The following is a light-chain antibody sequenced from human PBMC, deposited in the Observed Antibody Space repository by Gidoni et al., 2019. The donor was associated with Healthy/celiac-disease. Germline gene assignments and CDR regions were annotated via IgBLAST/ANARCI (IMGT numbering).Light chain of an antibody. V-gene: IGKV1-39*01. CDR3: QQSYSTPRT. CDR2: AAS. CDR1: QSISSY. Sequence: DIQMTQSPSSLSASVGDRVTITCRASQSISSYLNWYQQTPGKAPKLLIYAASRLPSGVPSSFSGSGSGTDFPLTISSLPPEDFATYYCQQSYSTPRTFGQGTKVEIK. J-gene: IGKJ1*01.